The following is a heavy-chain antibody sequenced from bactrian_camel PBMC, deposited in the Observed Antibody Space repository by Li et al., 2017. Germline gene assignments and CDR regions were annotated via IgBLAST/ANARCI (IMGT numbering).Heavy chain of an antibody. V-gene: IGHV3S53*01. CDR2: YVFDGST. Sequence: VQLVESGGDSVQAGGSLRLSCEVFGHIDSGTCMGWYRQAPGKERDLVANYVFDGSTQYGDSVKGRFTVSHDDAKNTVYLQMNSLKHEDTAMYYCNAVQCLGDDGPYWGQGTQVTVS. CDR1: GHIDSGTC. J-gene: IGHJ4*01. CDR3: NAVQCLGDDGPY.